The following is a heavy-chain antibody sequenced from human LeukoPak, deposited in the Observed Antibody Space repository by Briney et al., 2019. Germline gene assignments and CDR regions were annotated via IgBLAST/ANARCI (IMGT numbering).Heavy chain of an antibody. CDR1: GFSFSSSW. V-gene: IGHV3-7*01. D-gene: IGHD1-1*01. Sequence: GGSLRLSCAGSGFSFSSSWMYWVRQAPGKGLEWVANINGDGSVNHYVDSVRGRFTISRDNAKNSLYLQMNSLRAEDTAVFYCAKGFYNDAIVDYWGQGTLVTVSS. J-gene: IGHJ4*02. CDR2: INGDGSVN. CDR3: AKGFYNDAIVDY.